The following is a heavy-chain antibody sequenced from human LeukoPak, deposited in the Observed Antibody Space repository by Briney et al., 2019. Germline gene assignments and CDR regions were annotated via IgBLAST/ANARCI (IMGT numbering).Heavy chain of an antibody. CDR1: GFVFSSYE. J-gene: IGHJ4*02. CDR2: VGISSGNT. D-gene: IGHD2-2*01. CDR3: ARDTKYAFDN. V-gene: IGHV3-48*03. Sequence: GGSLRLSCAASGFVFSSYEMSWFRQAPGKGLEWISYVGISSGNTKYADSVKGRFTISGDKAKNSLYLQMNSLRVEDTAVYYCARDTKYAFDNWGQGTLVTVSS.